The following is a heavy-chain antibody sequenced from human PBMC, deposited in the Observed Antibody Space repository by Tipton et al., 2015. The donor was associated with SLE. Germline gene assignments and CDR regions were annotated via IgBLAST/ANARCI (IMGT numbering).Heavy chain of an antibody. V-gene: IGHV4-34*01. CDR2: INYSGSA. J-gene: IGHJ3*02. CDR1: RGSFSGYH. D-gene: IGHD3-22*01. CDR3: ARGVAHYFDLGTFDI. Sequence: TLSLTCTIYRGSFSGYHWNWIRQTPEKGLEWIGEINYSGSANYNPSLKIRVTISMGMSKNLFSLELSSLTAADTAVYYCARGVAHYFDLGTFDIWGQGTVVTVS.